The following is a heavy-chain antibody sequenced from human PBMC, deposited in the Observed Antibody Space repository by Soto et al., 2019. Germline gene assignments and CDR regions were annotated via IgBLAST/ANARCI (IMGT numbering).Heavy chain of an antibody. D-gene: IGHD2-2*01. CDR2: INPNSGGT. CDR1: GYSFTSYD. J-gene: IGHJ6*03. Sequence: ASVKVSCKASGYSFTSYDIHWVRQAPGQGLEWMGWINPNSGGTNYAQKFQGWVTMTRDTSISTAYMELNSLRAEDTAVYYCARKDVVVPAAIGGGRYYMDVWGKGTTVTVSS. V-gene: IGHV1-2*04. CDR3: ARKDVVVPAAIGGGRYYMDV.